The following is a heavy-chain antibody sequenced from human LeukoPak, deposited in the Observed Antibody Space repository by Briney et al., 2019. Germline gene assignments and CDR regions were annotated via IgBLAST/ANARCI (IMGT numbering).Heavy chain of an antibody. CDR1: GYTFTGYY. J-gene: IGHJ3*02. CDR3: ARLADYDSSFSI. Sequence: ASVKVSCKASGYTFTGYYMHWVRQAPGQGLEWMGWINPNSGGTNYAQKFQGRVTMTRDTSISTAYMELSRLRSDDTAVYYCARLADYDSSFSIWGQGTMVTVSS. D-gene: IGHD3-22*01. V-gene: IGHV1-2*02. CDR2: INPNSGGT.